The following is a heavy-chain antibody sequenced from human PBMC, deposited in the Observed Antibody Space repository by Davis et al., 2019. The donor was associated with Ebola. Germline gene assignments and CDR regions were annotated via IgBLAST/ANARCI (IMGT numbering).Heavy chain of an antibody. CDR3: ARREVAVGPVDY. V-gene: IGHV4-39*01. CDR1: GGSISSRSYY. CDR2: IYYSGSS. J-gene: IGHJ4*02. D-gene: IGHD6-6*01. Sequence: MPSETLSLICIVSGGSISSRSYYWGWIRQTPGKGLEWIGSIYYSGSSDYNPSLKSRVTISVDTSRNQFSLTLKSVTAADTAVYYCARREVAVGPVDYWGQGTLVSVSS.